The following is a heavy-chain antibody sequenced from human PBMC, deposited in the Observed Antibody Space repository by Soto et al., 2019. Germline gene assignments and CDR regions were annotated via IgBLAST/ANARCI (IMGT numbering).Heavy chain of an antibody. J-gene: IGHJ6*02. CDR2: ISSSSSTI. CDR1: GFTFSSYS. CDR3: ARELELLRSYYYYYGMDV. Sequence: PGGSLRLSCAASGFTFSSYSMNWVRQAPGKGLEWVSYISSSSSTIYYADSVKGRFTISRDNAKNSLYLQMNSQRDEDTAVYYCARELELLRSYYYYYGMDVWGQGTTVTVSS. V-gene: IGHV3-48*02. D-gene: IGHD1-7*01.